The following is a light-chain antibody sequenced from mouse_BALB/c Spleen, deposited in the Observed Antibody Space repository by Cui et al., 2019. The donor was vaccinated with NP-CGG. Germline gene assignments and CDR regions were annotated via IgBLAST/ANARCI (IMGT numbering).Light chain of an antibody. Sequence: QAVVTQESALTTSPGETVTLTCRSSTGAVTTSNYANWVQEKPDHLFTGLIGGINNRAPSVPARFSGSLIGDKAALTITGAQTEDEAIYFCALWYSNHWVFGGGTKLTVL. V-gene: IGLV1*01. CDR3: ALWYSNHWV. CDR1: TGAVTTSNY. CDR2: GIN. J-gene: IGLJ1*01.